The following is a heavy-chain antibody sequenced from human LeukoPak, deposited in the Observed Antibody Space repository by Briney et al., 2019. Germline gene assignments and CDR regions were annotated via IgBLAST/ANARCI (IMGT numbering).Heavy chain of an antibody. CDR3: AKDSAFYYIDV. V-gene: IGHV3-43D*03. Sequence: GGSLRLSCAASGFTFDDYAMHWVRQAPGKGLEWVSLISWDGGSTYYADSVKGRFTISRDNSKNTLYLQMNSLKGDDTAVYYCAKDSAFYYIDVWGKGTTVIISS. CDR2: ISWDGGST. J-gene: IGHJ6*03. CDR1: GFTFDDYA.